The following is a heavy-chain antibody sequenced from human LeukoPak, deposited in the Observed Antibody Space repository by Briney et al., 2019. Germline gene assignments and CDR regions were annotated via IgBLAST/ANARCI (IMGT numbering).Heavy chain of an antibody. D-gene: IGHD3-22*01. CDR1: GFTISIYW. Sequence: GGSLRLSCAASGFTISIYWMSWVRQAPGKGLEWVANIKQDGSEKYYVDSVKGRFTISRDNAKNSLSLQMNSLRAEDTAVYYCARGYYYDTSGYGTRWGQGTRVTVSS. V-gene: IGHV3-7*05. CDR2: IKQDGSEK. CDR3: ARGYYYDTSGYGTR. J-gene: IGHJ4*02.